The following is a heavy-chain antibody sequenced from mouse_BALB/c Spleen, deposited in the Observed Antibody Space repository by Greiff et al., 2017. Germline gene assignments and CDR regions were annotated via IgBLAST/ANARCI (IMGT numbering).Heavy chain of an antibody. D-gene: IGHD1-2*01. V-gene: IGHV5-6-5*01. CDR3: ARGLRLPNYYAMDY. CDR1: GFTFSSYA. Sequence: EVQGVESGGGLVKPGGSLKLSCAASGFTFSSYAMSWVRQTPEKRLEWVASISSGGSTYYPDSVKGRFTISRDNARNILYLQMSSLRSEDTAMYYCARGLRLPNYYAMDYWGQGTSVTVSS. CDR2: ISSGGST. J-gene: IGHJ4*01.